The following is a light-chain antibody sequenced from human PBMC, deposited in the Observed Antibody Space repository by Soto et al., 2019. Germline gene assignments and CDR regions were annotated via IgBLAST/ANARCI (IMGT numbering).Light chain of an antibody. J-gene: IGLJ2*01. CDR2: EVS. Sequence: HSALTQPASVSGSPGQSITISCTGTSSDVGGYNYVSWYQQHPGKAPKLMIYEVSDRPSGVSNRFSGSKSGDTASLTISGLQAEDEASYFCSSYTTSSTMIFGGGTKLTVL. CDR3: SSYTTSSTMI. CDR1: SSDVGGYNY. V-gene: IGLV2-14*01.